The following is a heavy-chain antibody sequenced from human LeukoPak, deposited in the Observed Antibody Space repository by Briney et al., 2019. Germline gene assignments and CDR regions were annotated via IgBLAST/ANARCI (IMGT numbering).Heavy chain of an antibody. V-gene: IGHV3-9*01. D-gene: IGHD3-10*01. J-gene: IGHJ3*02. CDR2: ISWNSVSI. CDR3: ARDNTVYGSGSYAFDI. CDR1: GFTFDDYA. Sequence: PGRSLRLSCAASGFTFDDYAMHWVRQAPGKGLEWVSGISWNSVSIDYADSVKGRFTISRDNAKNSLYLQMNSLRAEDTAVYYCARDNTVYGSGSYAFDIWGQGTMVIVSS.